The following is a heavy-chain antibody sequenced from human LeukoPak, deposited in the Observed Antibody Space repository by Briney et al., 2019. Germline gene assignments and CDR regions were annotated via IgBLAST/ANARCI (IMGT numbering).Heavy chain of an antibody. J-gene: IGHJ4*02. D-gene: IGHD5-18*01. CDR3: ARGAAGYSYG. CDR1: GGSISSYY. CDR2: IYYSGST. Sequence: SETLSLTCTVSGGSISSYYWSWIRQPPGKGLEWIGHIYYSGSTNYNPSLKSQVTISIDTSKNQFSLRLSSLTAADTAVYYCARGAAGYSYGWGQGTLVTVSS. V-gene: IGHV4-59*01.